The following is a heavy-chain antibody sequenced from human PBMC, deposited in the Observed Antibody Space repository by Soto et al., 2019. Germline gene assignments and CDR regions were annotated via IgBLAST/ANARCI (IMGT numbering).Heavy chain of an antibody. CDR1: GVTFSTYA. CDR2: ISDTGGGT. CDR3: AIGRRKTSGSETWFDP. V-gene: IGHV3-23*01. Sequence: GGSLRLSCAAPGVTFSTYAMAWVRQAPGKGPEWASTISDTGGGTFYADSVKGRFTISRDNSKNTLYLQMQSLRAEDTAIYFRAIGRRKTSGSETWFDPWGRGTQVTVSS. D-gene: IGHD2-15*01. J-gene: IGHJ5*02.